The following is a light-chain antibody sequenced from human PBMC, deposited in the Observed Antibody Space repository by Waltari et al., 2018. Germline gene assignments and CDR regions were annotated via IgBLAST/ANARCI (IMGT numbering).Light chain of an antibody. CDR1: SSNIGSNT. CDR2: SNR. CDR3: AAWDDSLNGLVV. Sequence: QSVLTQPPSASGTPGQRVTISCSGSSSNIGSNTVNWYQQLPGTAPKRLIHSNRPRPSGVPDRFSGSKSGTSASRAIRGLQSEDDADYYCAAWDDSLNGLVVFGGGTKLTVL. V-gene: IGLV1-44*01. J-gene: IGLJ2*01.